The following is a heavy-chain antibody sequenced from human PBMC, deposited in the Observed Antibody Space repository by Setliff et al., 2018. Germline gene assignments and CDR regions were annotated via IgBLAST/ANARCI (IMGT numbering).Heavy chain of an antibody. CDR3: TWGPGGYFDF. CDR2: INTYSGAT. D-gene: IGHD3-22*01. V-gene: IGHV1-2*02. CDR1: GYTFTDYY. J-gene: IGHJ4*02. Sequence: ASVKVSCKASGYTFTDYYMQWVRQAPGQGLEWMGNINTYSGATNYAHKFQGRVTMTTDTSITTAYMELNSLTSDDTAVYFCTWGPGGYFDFWGQGTLVTVSA.